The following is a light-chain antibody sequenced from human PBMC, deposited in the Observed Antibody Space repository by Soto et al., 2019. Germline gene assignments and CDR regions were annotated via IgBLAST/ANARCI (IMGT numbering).Light chain of an antibody. CDR2: AAS. CDR3: QQLNSYPLT. Sequence: DIQVTQSPSFLSASVGDRVTITCRASQDISSFLAWYQQKPGKAPKLLIYAASSLQSGVPSRFSGSGSGTEFTLTISNLQPEDFATYYCQQLNSYPLTFGRGTQVEIK. CDR1: QDISSF. V-gene: IGKV1-9*01. J-gene: IGKJ4*01.